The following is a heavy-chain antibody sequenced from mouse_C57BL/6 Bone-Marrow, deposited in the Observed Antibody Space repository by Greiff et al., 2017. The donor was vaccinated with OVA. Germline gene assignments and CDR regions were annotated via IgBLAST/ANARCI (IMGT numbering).Heavy chain of an antibody. CDR2: IDPATGGT. D-gene: IGHD1-1*01. V-gene: IGHV1-15*01. Sequence: VQLQQSGAELVRPGASVTLSCKASGYTFTDYEMHWVKQTPVHGLEWIGAIDPATGGTAYNQKFKGKAILTADKSSSTAYMELLILTSEDSAVYYCTTYYGSGGFAYWGQGTLVTVSA. J-gene: IGHJ3*01. CDR1: GYTFTDYE. CDR3: TTYYGSGGFAY.